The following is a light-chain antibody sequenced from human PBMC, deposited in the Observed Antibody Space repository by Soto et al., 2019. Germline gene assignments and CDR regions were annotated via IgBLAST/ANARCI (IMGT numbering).Light chain of an antibody. J-gene: IGLJ1*01. Sequence: QSAPAQPASVSGSPGQSITISCTGSGRDIGAYDYVSWYQQHTGKASKLLIYGAKNRPSGVSYRFSASKSAFTASLTISGLRSVNEAHYYCSSYTTSYFYVFGPGTKGTVL. CDR1: GRDIGAYDY. V-gene: IGLV2-14*01. CDR3: SSYTTSYFYV. CDR2: GAK.